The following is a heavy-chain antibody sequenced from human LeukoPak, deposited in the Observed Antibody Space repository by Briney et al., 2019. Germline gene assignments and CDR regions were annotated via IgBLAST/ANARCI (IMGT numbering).Heavy chain of an antibody. V-gene: IGHV5-51*01. D-gene: IGHD3-22*01. CDR1: GYSFTSYW. CDR3: ARSADSSGYYDLWDY. CDR2: IYPGDSDT. Sequence: GESLKISCKGSGYSFTSYWIGWVRQMPGKGLEWMGIIYPGDSDTRYSPSFQGQVTISADNSISTAYLQWSSLKASDTAMYYCARSADSSGYYDLWDYWGQGTLVTVSS. J-gene: IGHJ4*02.